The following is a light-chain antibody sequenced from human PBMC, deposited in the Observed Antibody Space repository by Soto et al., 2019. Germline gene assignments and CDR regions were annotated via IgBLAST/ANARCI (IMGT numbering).Light chain of an antibody. Sequence: QSALTQPPSASGSPGQSVTISCTGTSGDVGGYNYVSWYQQHPGKAPKLMIYEVSERPSGVSDRFSGSKSGNTASLTVSGLQADDEADYYCSSYAGSNNLVFGGGTKLTVL. CDR2: EVS. CDR1: SGDVGGYNY. CDR3: SSYAGSNNLV. V-gene: IGLV2-8*01. J-gene: IGLJ3*02.